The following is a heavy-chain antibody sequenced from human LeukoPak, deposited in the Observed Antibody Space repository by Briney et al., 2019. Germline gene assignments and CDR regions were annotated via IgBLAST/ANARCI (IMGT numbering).Heavy chain of an antibody. D-gene: IGHD3-16*01. CDR1: GFTFSSYW. J-gene: IGHJ6*02. CDR2: INHNGNVN. V-gene: IGHV3-7*03. Sequence: GSLKLSCAASGFTFSSYWMNWARQAPGKGLEWVASINHNGNVNYYVDSVKGRFTISRDNAKNSLYLQMSNLRAEDTAVYFCARGGGLDVWGQGATVTVSS. CDR3: ARGGGLDV.